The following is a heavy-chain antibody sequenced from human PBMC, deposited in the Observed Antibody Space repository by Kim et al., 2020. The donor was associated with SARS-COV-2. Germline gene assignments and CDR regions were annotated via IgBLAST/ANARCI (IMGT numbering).Heavy chain of an antibody. CDR3: ARDHNIVVVPAAYGMDV. J-gene: IGHJ6*02. CDR2: INPSGGST. D-gene: IGHD2-2*01. CDR1: GYTFTSYY. V-gene: IGHV1-46*01. Sequence: ASVKVSCKASGYTFTSYYMHWVRQAPGQGLEWMGIINPSGGSTSYAQKFQGRVTMTRDTSTSTVYMELSSLRSEDTAVYYCARDHNIVVVPAAYGMDVWGQGTTVTVSS.